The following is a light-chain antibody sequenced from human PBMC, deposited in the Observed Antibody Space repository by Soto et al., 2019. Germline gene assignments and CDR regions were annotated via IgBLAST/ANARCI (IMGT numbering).Light chain of an antibody. J-gene: IGKJ1*01. CDR1: QDITKF. Sequence: DIKMNQSPSAVSASVGDRITITCRASQDITKFLAWYQQTPGKAPKLLIRGASTLHSGVPSRFSGSGSGTNFSLTISSLQPEDFATYYCQQARGFPRTFGQVTKVDIK. V-gene: IGKV1-12*01. CDR3: QQARGFPRT. CDR2: GAS.